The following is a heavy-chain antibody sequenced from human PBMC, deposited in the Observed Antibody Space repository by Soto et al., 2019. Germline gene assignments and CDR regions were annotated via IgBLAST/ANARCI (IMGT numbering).Heavy chain of an antibody. D-gene: IGHD7-27*01. Sequence: VQLLESGGDLVQPGGSLRLSCVASGFILNNYAMSWVRQAPGKGLEWVSTIGGTDGDSDGVLWYEDSVKGRFTISRDSSANTLFLHLHNLRAEDSALYYCVKRGRNWGAFDFWVQGTTVVVSS. CDR1: GFILNNYA. J-gene: IGHJ3*01. CDR3: VKRGRNWGAFDF. CDR2: IGGTDGDSDGVL. V-gene: IGHV3-23*01.